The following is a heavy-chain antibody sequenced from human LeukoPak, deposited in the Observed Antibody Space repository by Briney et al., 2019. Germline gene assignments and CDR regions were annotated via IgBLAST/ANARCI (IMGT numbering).Heavy chain of an antibody. CDR2: IWYDGNNK. J-gene: IGHJ4*02. D-gene: IGHD1-26*01. V-gene: IGHV3-33*01. Sequence: GGSLRLSCAASGFIFRSYGMHWVRQAPGKGLEWVAVIWYDGNNKYYADSVKGRFTISRDNSKNTVFLQMNSLRAEDTAVYYCARGSIVGARGLGDYWGQGTLVTVSS. CDR3: ARGSIVGARGLGDY. CDR1: GFIFRSYG.